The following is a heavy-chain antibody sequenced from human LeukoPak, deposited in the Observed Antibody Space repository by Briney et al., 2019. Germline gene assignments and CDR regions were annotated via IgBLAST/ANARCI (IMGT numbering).Heavy chain of an antibody. CDR1: GFTFSSYG. CDR2: ISYDGSNK. CDR3: AKEGITMVRGVPYYYGMDV. D-gene: IGHD3-10*01. J-gene: IGHJ6*02. V-gene: IGHV3-30*18. Sequence: PGRSRRLSGAASGFTFSSYGMHWVRQAPGKGLEWVAVISYDGSNKYYADSVKGRFTISRDNSKNTLYLQMNSLRAEDTAVYYCAKEGITMVRGVPYYYGMDVWGQGTTVTVSS.